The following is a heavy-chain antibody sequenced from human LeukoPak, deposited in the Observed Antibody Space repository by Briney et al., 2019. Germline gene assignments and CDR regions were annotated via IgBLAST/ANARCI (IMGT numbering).Heavy chain of an antibody. D-gene: IGHD4-11*01. Sequence: SVKVSCKASGGTFSSYAISWVRQAPGQGLEWMGGIIPIFGTANYAQKFQGRVTITADKSTSTAYMELSSLRSEDTAVYYCAGVDYSNLDYYYYYYMDVWGKGPRSPSP. CDR1: GGTFSSYA. CDR2: IIPIFGTA. CDR3: AGVDYSNLDYYYYYYMDV. J-gene: IGHJ6*03. V-gene: IGHV1-69*06.